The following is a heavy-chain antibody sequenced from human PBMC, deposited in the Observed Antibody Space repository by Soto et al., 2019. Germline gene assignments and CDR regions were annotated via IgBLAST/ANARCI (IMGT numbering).Heavy chain of an antibody. Sequence: ASVKVSCKASGYTFTSYGISWVRQAPGQGLEWMGWISAYNGNTNYAQKLQGRVTMTTDTSTSTAYMELRSLRSDDTAVYYCARAEGRSGYYYYYYMDVWGKGTTVTVSS. CDR3: ARAEGRSGYYYYYYMDV. CDR1: GYTFTSYG. V-gene: IGHV1-18*01. CDR2: ISAYNGNT. D-gene: IGHD3-3*01. J-gene: IGHJ6*03.